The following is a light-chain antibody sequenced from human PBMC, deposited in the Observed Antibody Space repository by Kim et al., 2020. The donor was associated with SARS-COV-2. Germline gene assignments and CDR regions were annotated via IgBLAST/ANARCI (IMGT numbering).Light chain of an antibody. CDR2: RAS. V-gene: IGKV1-5*03. Sequence: DIQMTQSPSTLSASVGDRVTITCRASQNIDTWLAWYQQKPGQAPNLLIYRASSFQNGVPSRFSDSGSGTEFTLTINGLQPDDFATYYCQQYKNYWTFGRGTKVDIK. CDR1: QNIDTW. J-gene: IGKJ1*01. CDR3: QQYKNYWT.